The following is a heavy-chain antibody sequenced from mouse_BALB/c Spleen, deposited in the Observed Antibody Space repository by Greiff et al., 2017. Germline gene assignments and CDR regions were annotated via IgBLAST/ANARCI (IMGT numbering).Heavy chain of an antibody. CDR1: SYTFTDYA. CDR3: ARGGGNYERGDRLFAY. D-gene: IGHD2-1*01. CDR2: ISTYYGNT. Sequence: QVQLKQSGPELVRPGVSVKISCKGSSYTFTDYAMHWVKQSHAKSLEWIGVISTYYGNTNYNQKFKGKATMTVDKSSSTAYMELARLTSEDSAVYYCARGGGNYERGDRLFAYWGQGTLVTVSA. J-gene: IGHJ3*01. V-gene: IGHV1-67*01.